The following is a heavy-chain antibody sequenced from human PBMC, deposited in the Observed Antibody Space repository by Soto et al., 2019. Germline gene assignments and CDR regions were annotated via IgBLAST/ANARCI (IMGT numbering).Heavy chain of an antibody. CDR1: GYSFAGYW. D-gene: IGHD3-22*01. CDR2: IDPSDSQT. Sequence: GEPLKISCKGSGYSFAGYWITWVRQKPGKGLEWMGRIDPSDSQTYYSPSFRGHVTISVTKSTTTVFLQWSSLRASDTAMYYCARQIYDSDTGPNFQYYFDSWGQGTPVTVSS. J-gene: IGHJ4*02. V-gene: IGHV5-10-1*01. CDR3: ARQIYDSDTGPNFQYYFDS.